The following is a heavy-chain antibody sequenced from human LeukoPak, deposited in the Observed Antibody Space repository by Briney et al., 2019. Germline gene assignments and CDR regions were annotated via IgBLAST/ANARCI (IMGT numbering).Heavy chain of an antibody. CDR1: GGSISSSSYY. Sequence: SETLSLTCTVSGGSISSSSYYWGWIRQPPGKGLEWIGSIYYSGSTYYNPSLKSRVTISVDTSKNQFSLKLSSVTAAGTAVYYCARLRSVWGSYRGAFDIWGQGTMVTVSS. CDR2: IYYSGST. V-gene: IGHV4-39*07. CDR3: ARLRSVWGSYRGAFDI. J-gene: IGHJ3*02. D-gene: IGHD3-16*02.